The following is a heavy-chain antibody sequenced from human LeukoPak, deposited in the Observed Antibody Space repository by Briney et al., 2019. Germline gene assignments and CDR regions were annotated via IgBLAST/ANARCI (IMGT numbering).Heavy chain of an antibody. CDR1: GFTFSNYA. Sequence: GGSLRLSCAASGFTFSNYAMSWVRQAPGKGLEWVSVISGSGGTTYSADSVKGRFTLSRDNSKNTLYLQMNSLRAEDTAAYYCARERGSSGGNTNGYFDYWGQGALVTVSS. CDR2: ISGSGGTT. V-gene: IGHV3-23*01. D-gene: IGHD4-23*01. CDR3: ARERGSSGGNTNGYFDY. J-gene: IGHJ4*02.